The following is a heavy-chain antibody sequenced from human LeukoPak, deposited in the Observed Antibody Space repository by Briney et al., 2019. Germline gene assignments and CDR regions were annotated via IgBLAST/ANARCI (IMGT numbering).Heavy chain of an antibody. CDR3: ARDWYSSGGPFNYYYYGMDV. CDR1: GFTFRTYA. V-gene: IGHV3-30-3*01. J-gene: IGHJ6*02. CDR2: ISDDGGIK. D-gene: IGHD6-19*01. Sequence: GRSLRLSCAASGFTFRTYAMHWVRQAPGKGLEWVAVISDDGGIKLYADSVKGRFTISRDNSKYTMSLEMNSLRTEDTAVYYCARDWYSSGGPFNYYYYGMDVWGQGTTVTVSS.